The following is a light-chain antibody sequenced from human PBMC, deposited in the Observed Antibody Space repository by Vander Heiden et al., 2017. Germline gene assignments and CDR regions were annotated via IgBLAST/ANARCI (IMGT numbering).Light chain of an antibody. CDR2: DVS. V-gene: IGLV2-14*01. CDR1: SSDVGGYNY. CDR3: ISYTSSSTWV. Sequence: SALTQPASVSGSPGQSLTLSCTGTSSDVGGYNYVSWYQQHPGKAPKLMIYDVSNRPAGVANRFSGSKSGNTASLTISGLQDEDEADYYCISYTSSSTWVFGGGTKLTVL. J-gene: IGLJ3*02.